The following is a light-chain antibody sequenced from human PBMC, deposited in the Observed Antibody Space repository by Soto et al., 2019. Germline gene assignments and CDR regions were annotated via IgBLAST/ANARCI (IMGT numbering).Light chain of an antibody. CDR2: GDN. V-gene: IGLV1-40*01. CDR3: QSYDSSLSGSRVV. CDR1: SSNIGAGYD. Sequence: QSVLTQPPSLSGAPGQRVTISCSGSSSNIGAGYDVHWYQQLPGTAPKLLISGDNNRPSGVPDRFSGSNSGTSASLTITGLQYEDEADYYCQSYDSSLSGSRVVFGGGTKVTVL. J-gene: IGLJ2*01.